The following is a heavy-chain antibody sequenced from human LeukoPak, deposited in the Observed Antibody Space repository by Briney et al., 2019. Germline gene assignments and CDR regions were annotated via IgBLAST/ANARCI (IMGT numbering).Heavy chain of an antibody. CDR3: AKGGVAVDY. J-gene: IGHJ4*02. CDR2: ISYDGSNK. Sequence: QPGRSLRLSCTASGFTFSNYGMHWVRQAPGKGLEWVAVISYDGSNKYYADSVKGRFTIPRDNSKNTLYLQMNSLRAEDTAVYYCAKGGVAVDYWGQGTLVTVSS. CDR1: GFTFSNYG. D-gene: IGHD6-19*01. V-gene: IGHV3-30*18.